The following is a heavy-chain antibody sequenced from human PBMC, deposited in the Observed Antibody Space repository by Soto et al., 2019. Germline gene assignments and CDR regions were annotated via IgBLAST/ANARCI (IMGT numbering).Heavy chain of an antibody. CDR1: GGSISSYY. CDR3: ARDTRYGVLDY. Sequence: SETLSLTCTVSGGSISSYYWSWIRQPPGKGLEWIGYIYYSGDTNYNPTLKSRVTISVDTSKNQFSLSLSSLTAADTAVYYCARDTRYGVLDYWGQGTLVTVSS. J-gene: IGHJ4*02. CDR2: IYYSGDT. V-gene: IGHV4-59*01. D-gene: IGHD4-17*01.